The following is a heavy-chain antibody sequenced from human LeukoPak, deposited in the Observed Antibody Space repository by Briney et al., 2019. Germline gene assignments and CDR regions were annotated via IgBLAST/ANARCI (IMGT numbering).Heavy chain of an antibody. J-gene: IGHJ4*02. D-gene: IGHD4-17*01. CDR2: ISYDGSNK. Sequence: GGSLRLSCAASGFTFSSYAMHWVRQAPGKGLEWVAVISYDGSNKYYADSVKGRFTISRDNSKNTLYLQMNSLRAEDTAVYYCARDREGYGDYDYFDYWGQGTLVTVSS. V-gene: IGHV3-30-3*01. CDR3: ARDREGYGDYDYFDY. CDR1: GFTFSSYA.